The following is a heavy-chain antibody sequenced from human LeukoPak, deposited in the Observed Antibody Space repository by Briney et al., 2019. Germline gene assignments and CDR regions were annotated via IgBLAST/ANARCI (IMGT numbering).Heavy chain of an antibody. V-gene: IGHV4-59*01. CDR1: GGSISSYY. J-gene: IGHJ4*02. D-gene: IGHD5-18*01. CDR2: IYYSGST. CDR3: ARGTRYSYIFDY. Sequence: PSETLSLTCTVSGGSISSYYWSWIRQPPGKGLEWIGYIYYSGSTNYNPSLKSRVTISIDTSKNQFSLKLSSVTAADTAVYYCARGTRYSYIFDYWGQGTPVTVSS.